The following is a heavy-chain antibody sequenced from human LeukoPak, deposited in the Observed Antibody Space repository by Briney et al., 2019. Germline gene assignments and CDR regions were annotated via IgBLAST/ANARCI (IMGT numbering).Heavy chain of an antibody. CDR2: ISSNGGST. D-gene: IGHD6-13*01. CDR1: GFTFSSYA. J-gene: IGHJ4*02. CDR3: ARGPPYSSSWYLDY. V-gene: IGHV3-64D*06. Sequence: GGSLRLSCSASGFTFSSYAMHWVRQAPGKGLEYVSAISSNGGSTYYADSVKGRFTISRDNSKNTLYLQMSSLRAEDTAVYYCARGPPYSSSWYLDYWGQGTLVTVSS.